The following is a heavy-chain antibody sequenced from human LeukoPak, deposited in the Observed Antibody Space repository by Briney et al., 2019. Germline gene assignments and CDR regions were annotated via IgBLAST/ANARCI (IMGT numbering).Heavy chain of an antibody. D-gene: IGHD3-10*01. CDR1: GYTFTSYG. Sequence: ASVKVSCKASGYTFTSYGISWVRQAPGQGLEWMGWISAYNGNTNYAQKLQGRVTMTTDTSTSTAYMELRSLRSDDTAVYYCARVRVVGITMVRGVTGDDYWGQGTLVTVSS. V-gene: IGHV1-18*01. CDR2: ISAYNGNT. J-gene: IGHJ4*02. CDR3: ARVRVVGITMVRGVTGDDY.